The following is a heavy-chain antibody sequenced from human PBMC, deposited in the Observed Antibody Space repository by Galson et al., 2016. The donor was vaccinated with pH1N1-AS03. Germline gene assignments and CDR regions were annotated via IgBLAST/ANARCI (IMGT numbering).Heavy chain of an antibody. D-gene: IGHD6-19*01. Sequence: PALVKPTQTLTLTCTFSGFSLSTNKMCVSWIRQPPGKALEWLARIDWDNDKYYSTSLKTRLTISKDTSKNQVVLTMTNMDPADTATYYCARSSYGSGWPGGRRFDYWGQGTRVTVSA. CDR2: IDWDNDK. J-gene: IGHJ4*02. V-gene: IGHV2-70*11. CDR1: GFSLSTNKMC. CDR3: ARSSYGSGWPGGRRFDY.